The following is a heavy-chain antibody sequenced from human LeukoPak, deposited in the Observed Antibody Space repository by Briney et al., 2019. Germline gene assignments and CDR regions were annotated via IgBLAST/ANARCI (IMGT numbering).Heavy chain of an antibody. D-gene: IGHD5-18*01. CDR1: GGSFSGYY. V-gene: IGHV4-34*01. Sequence: PSETLSLTCAVYGGSFSGYYWSWIRQPPGKGLEWIGEINHSGSTNYNPSLKSRVTISVDTSKNQFSLKLSSVTAADTAVYYCARGYSYAEYWGQGTLVTVSS. J-gene: IGHJ4*02. CDR2: INHSGST. CDR3: ARGYSYAEY.